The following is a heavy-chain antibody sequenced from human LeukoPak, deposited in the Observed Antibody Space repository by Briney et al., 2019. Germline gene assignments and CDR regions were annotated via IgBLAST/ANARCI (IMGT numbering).Heavy chain of an antibody. Sequence: GGSLRLSCAASGFYSSNYDIHWVRQAAGKGLEWVSVVGASGDIFFASSVKGRSTVSREHAKNSLYLQMDSLRAGDTAVYYCARGGASPYSYYMDVWGKGTSVTISS. CDR1: GFYSSNYD. V-gene: IGHV3-13*01. CDR3: ARGGASPYSYYMDV. CDR2: VGASGDI. J-gene: IGHJ6*03. D-gene: IGHD2-15*01.